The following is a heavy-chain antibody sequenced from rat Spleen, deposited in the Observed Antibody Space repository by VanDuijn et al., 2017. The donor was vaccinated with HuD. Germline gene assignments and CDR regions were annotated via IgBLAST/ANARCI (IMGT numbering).Heavy chain of an antibody. CDR3: ARVGVYYPFAY. Sequence: QVQLKESGPGLVQPSQTLSLTCTVSGFSLTDYHVHWVRQPPGKGLEWMGVMWSDADTSYNSVLKSRLSIRRDTSKSQVFLKMNSLQTEDTATYYCARVGVYYPFAYWGQGTLVTVSS. CDR2: MWSDADT. D-gene: IGHD1-1*01. V-gene: IGHV2-32*01. J-gene: IGHJ3*01. CDR1: GFSLTDYH.